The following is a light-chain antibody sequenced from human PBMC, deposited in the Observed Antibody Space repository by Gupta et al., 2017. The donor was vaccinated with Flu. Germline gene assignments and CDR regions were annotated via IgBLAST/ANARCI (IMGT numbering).Light chain of an antibody. CDR1: QSVSRF. V-gene: IGKV3-11*01. Sequence: VLTQSPAPLSLSPGERATLSCRASQSVSRFLAWYQQKPGQTPRLLMYDASNRATGIPARFSGSGPGTDFTLTISSLEPEDFAVYYCQQRGTWPPYTFGQGTKLEIK. J-gene: IGKJ2*01. CDR3: QQRGTWPPYT. CDR2: DAS.